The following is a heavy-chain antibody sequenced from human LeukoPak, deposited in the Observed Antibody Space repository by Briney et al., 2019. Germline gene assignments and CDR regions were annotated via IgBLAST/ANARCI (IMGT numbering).Heavy chain of an antibody. V-gene: IGHV4-34*01. CDR3: ARNKYYYGSRNYGVPNWFDP. D-gene: IGHD3-10*01. J-gene: IGHJ5*02. Sequence: SETLSLTCAVYSGSFSGYYWSWLRQPPGKGLEWIGEVNDSGITNCNPSLKSRVTISVDTSKNQFSLKLGSVTAADTAVYYCARNKYYYGSRNYGVPNWFDPWGQGTLVTVSS. CDR1: SGSFSGYY. CDR2: VNDSGIT.